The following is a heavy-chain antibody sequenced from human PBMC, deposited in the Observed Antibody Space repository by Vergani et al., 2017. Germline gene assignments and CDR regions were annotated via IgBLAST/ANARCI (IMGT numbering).Heavy chain of an antibody. Sequence: QVQLQESGPGLVKPSQTLSLTCTVSGGSISSGDYYWSWIRQPPGKGLEWSGYIYYSGSTYYNPSLKSRVTIPVDTSKNQFSLKLSSVTAADTAVYYWARDRRSRSVDYDFWGGPIDYWGQGTLVTVSS. CDR1: GGSISSGDYY. CDR3: ARDRRSRSVDYDFWGGPIDY. D-gene: IGHD3-3*01. J-gene: IGHJ4*02. CDR2: IYYSGST. V-gene: IGHV4-30-4*01.